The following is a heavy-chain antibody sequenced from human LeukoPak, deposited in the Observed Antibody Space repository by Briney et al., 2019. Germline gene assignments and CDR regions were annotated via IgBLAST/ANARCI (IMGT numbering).Heavy chain of an antibody. Sequence: PGGSLRLSCAASGFTFSSYSMNWVRQAPGKGLVWVSRINGDGGSTTYADSVKGRFTISRDNAKDTLYLQMNSLRAEDTAVYYCARDRATAMFDYWAQGTLVTVSS. J-gene: IGHJ4*02. CDR2: INGDGGST. CDR3: ARDRATAMFDY. D-gene: IGHD5-18*01. V-gene: IGHV3-74*01. CDR1: GFTFSSYS.